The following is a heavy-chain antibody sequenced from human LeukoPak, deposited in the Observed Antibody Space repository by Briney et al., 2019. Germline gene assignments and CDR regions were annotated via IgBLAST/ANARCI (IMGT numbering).Heavy chain of an antibody. CDR3: ATGSCTNGVCYYHFDY. D-gene: IGHD2-8*01. V-gene: IGHV3-23*01. CDR1: GFVFSSYA. CDR2: ISGSGGST. J-gene: IGHJ4*02. Sequence: GRSLRLSCAASGFVFSSYAMHWVRQAPSKGLEWVSAISGSGGSTYYADSVKGRFTVSRDNSKSTLFLQMDSLRAEDTAVYYCATGSCTNGVCYYHFDYWGQGILVTVSS.